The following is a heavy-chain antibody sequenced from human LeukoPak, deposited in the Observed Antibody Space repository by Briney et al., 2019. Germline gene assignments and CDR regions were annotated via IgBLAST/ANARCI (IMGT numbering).Heavy chain of an antibody. J-gene: IGHJ6*02. CDR3: ASPRDSSGYGMDV. Sequence: GGALRLSCTASGFTFSSYSMNWVRQAPGNGLEGGSSISSSSRYIYYADSVKGRFTISSATAKNSLYLQMPSLRTEDPAVYYCASPRDSSGYGMDVWGQGTTVTVSS. D-gene: IGHD6-19*01. CDR1: GFTFSSYS. V-gene: IGHV3-21*01. CDR2: ISSSSRYI.